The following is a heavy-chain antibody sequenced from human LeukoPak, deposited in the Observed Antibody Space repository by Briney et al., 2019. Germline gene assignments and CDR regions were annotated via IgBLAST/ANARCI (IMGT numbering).Heavy chain of an antibody. CDR1: GYTFTSYG. Sequence: ASVKVSCKASGYTFTSYGISWVRQAPGQGLEWMGWISAYNGNANYAQKLQGRVTMTTDTSTSTAYMELRSLRSDDTAVYYCARDRLTMVRGVDYYYGMDVWGQGTTVTVSS. J-gene: IGHJ6*02. CDR3: ARDRLTMVRGVDYYYGMDV. V-gene: IGHV1-18*01. D-gene: IGHD3-10*01. CDR2: ISAYNGNA.